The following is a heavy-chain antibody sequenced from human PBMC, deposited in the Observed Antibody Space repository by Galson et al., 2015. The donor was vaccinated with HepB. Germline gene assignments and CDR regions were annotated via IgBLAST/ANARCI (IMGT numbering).Heavy chain of an antibody. D-gene: IGHD4-17*01. Sequence: KFQGRVTITRDTSASTAYMELSSLRSEDTAVYYCARARGDPYGDYVRDAFDIWGQGTMVTVSS. CDR3: ARARGDPYGDYVRDAFDI. J-gene: IGHJ3*02. V-gene: IGHV1-3*01.